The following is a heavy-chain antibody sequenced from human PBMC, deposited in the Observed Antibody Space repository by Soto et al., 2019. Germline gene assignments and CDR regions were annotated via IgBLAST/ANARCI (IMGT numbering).Heavy chain of an antibody. J-gene: IGHJ4*02. D-gene: IGHD3-3*01. Sequence: QITLNESGPTLVKPRQTLTLTCTFSGFSLTTSGVGVGWIRQSPGKAPEWLALIYWDDDKRYSPSLKSRLTITKDTSKNQVVLTMADLDPADTATYYCAHRVLRTVFGLVTTTAIYFDFWGKGTPVAVSS. V-gene: IGHV2-5*02. CDR2: IYWDDDK. CDR1: GFSLTTSGVG. CDR3: AHRVLRTVFGLVTTTAIYFDF.